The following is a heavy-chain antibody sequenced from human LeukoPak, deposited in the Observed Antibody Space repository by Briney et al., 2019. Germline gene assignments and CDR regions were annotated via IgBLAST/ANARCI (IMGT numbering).Heavy chain of an antibody. Sequence: SETLSLTCTVSGGSISSSSYYWGWIRQPPGKGLEWIGSIYYSGSTYYNPSLKSRVTISVDTSKNQFSLKLSSVTAADTAVYYCARGQFTIFGVVINDFDYWGQGTLVTVSS. V-gene: IGHV4-39*01. J-gene: IGHJ4*02. CDR1: GGSISSSSYY. CDR2: IYYSGST. CDR3: ARGQFTIFGVVINDFDY. D-gene: IGHD3-3*01.